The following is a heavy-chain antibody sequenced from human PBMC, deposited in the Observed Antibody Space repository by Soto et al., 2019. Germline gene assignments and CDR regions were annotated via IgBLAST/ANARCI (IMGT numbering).Heavy chain of an antibody. J-gene: IGHJ3*02. CDR3: ARDRSTIYAFDI. D-gene: IGHD3-3*01. V-gene: IGHV3-66*01. CDR2: IYSGGST. Sequence: GGSLRLSCAASGFTVSSNYMSWVRQAPGKGLEWVSVIYSGGSTYYADSVKGRFTISRDNSKNTLYLQMNSLRAKDTAVYYCARDRSTIYAFDIWGQGTMVTVSS. CDR1: GFTVSSNY.